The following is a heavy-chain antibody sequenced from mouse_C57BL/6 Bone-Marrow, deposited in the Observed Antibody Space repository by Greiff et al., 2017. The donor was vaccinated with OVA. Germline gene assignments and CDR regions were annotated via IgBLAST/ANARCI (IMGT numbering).Heavy chain of an antibody. D-gene: IGHD2-4*01. CDR1: GFTFSDYY. CDR3: ARQEGDYDGGGD. CDR2: ISNGGGST. J-gene: IGHJ3*01. Sequence: EVMLVESGGGLVQPGGSLKLSCAASGFTFSDYYMYWVRQTPEKRLEWVAYISNGGGSTYYPDTVKGRFTISRDNAKNTLYLQMNRLKSEDTAMYYCARQEGDYDGGGDWGQGTLVTVSA. V-gene: IGHV5-12*01.